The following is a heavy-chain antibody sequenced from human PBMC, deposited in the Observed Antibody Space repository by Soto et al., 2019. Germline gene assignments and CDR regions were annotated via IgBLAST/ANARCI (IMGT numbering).Heavy chain of an antibody. Sequence: SVKVSCKASGGTFSSYAISWVRQAPGQGLEWMGGIIPIFGTANYAQKFQGRVTITADESTSTAYMELSSLRSEDTAVYYCAKDDLLWFGDSHYYYGMDVWGQGTTVTVSS. V-gene: IGHV1-69*13. J-gene: IGHJ6*02. CDR3: AKDDLLWFGDSHYYYGMDV. CDR2: IIPIFGTA. CDR1: GGTFSSYA. D-gene: IGHD3-10*01.